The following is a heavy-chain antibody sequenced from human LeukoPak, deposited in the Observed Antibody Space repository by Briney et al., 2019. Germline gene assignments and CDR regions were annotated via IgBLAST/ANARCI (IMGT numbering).Heavy chain of an antibody. D-gene: IGHD3-16*02. CDR2: INHSGST. J-gene: IGHJ4*02. CDR1: GGSFSGYY. CDR3: ARGQRGYDCVWGSYRYNGYFDY. V-gene: IGHV4-34*01. Sequence: SETLSLTCAVYGGSFSGYYWSWIRQPPGKGLEWIGEINHSGSTNYNPSLKSRVTISVDTSKNQFSLKLSSVTAADTAVYYCARGQRGYDCVWGSYRYNGYFDYWGQGTLVTVSS.